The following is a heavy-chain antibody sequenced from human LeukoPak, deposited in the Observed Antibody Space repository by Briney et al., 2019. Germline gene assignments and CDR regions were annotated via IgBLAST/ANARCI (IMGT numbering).Heavy chain of an antibody. Sequence: GGSLRLSCAASGFTFSTYCMHWVRQPPGKGLVWVSQICTDETTIRNADSVKGRFTISRDDSKNTLYLQMNSLKTEDTAVYYCTTDFIAAAGTGPALFDYWGQGTLVTVSS. CDR2: ICTDETTI. V-gene: IGHV3-74*01. CDR1: GFTFSTYC. D-gene: IGHD6-13*01. CDR3: TTDFIAAAGTGPALFDY. J-gene: IGHJ4*02.